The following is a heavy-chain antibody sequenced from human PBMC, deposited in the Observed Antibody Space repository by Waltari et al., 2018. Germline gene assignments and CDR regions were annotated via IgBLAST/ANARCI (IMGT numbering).Heavy chain of an antibody. Sequence: EVQLVQSGAEVKKPGESLKISCKGSGYSFTSYWIGWVRQMPGKGLEWMGIIYPGDSDTRYSPSFQGQVTISADKSISTAYLQWSSLKASDTAMYYCARHRAVAGNVYYYYYMDVWGKGTTVTISS. J-gene: IGHJ6*03. V-gene: IGHV5-51*01. D-gene: IGHD6-19*01. CDR3: ARHRAVAGNVYYYYYMDV. CDR2: IYPGDSDT. CDR1: GYSFTSYW.